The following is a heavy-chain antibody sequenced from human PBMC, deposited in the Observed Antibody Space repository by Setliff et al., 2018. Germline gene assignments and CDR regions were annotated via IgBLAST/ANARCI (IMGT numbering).Heavy chain of an antibody. Sequence: SETLSLTCTVSGDSIINYYWSWIRQPPGKGLEWVGYIDTSGSTDYNPSLKSRVTISVDTSKNQFPLKLSSVTAADTAVYYCARGTTNLNYYYYMDVWGKGTTVTVSS. CDR3: ARGTTNLNYYYYMDV. CDR2: IDTSGST. D-gene: IGHD4-4*01. CDR1: GDSIINYY. V-gene: IGHV4-4*08. J-gene: IGHJ6*03.